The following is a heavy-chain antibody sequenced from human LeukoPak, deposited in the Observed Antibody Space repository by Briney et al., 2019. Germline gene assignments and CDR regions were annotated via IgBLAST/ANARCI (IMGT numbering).Heavy chain of an antibody. CDR2: IYYSGTT. CDR1: GDSIGRINYF. D-gene: IGHD5-12*01. V-gene: IGHV4-39*07. Sequence: SETLSLTCTISGDSIGRINYFWGWIRQPPGKGLEWIGNIYYSGTTYYNPSLPSLKSRVTILVDTSKNQFSLKLRSVTAADTAVYYCARGARTSSIVAGWKRTTIFDYWGQGTLVTVSS. CDR3: ARGARTSSIVAGWKRTTIFDY. J-gene: IGHJ4*02.